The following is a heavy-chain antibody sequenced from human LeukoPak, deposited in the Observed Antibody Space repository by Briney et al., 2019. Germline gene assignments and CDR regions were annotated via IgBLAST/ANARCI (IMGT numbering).Heavy chain of an antibody. CDR1: GGSFSGYY. V-gene: IGHV4-34*01. CDR2: INHSGST. J-gene: IGHJ5*02. CDR3: ASGGYSYGWRWFDP. D-gene: IGHD5-18*01. Sequence: PSETLSLTCAVYGGSFSGYYWSWIRQPPGKGLEWIGEINHSGSTNYNPSLKSRVTISVDTSKNQFSLKLSSVTAADTAVYYCASGGYSYGWRWFDPWGQGTLVTVSS.